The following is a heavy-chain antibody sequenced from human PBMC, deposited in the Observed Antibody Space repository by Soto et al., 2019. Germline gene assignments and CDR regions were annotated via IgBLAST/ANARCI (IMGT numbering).Heavy chain of an antibody. Sequence: SETLSLTCAVYGWSLSGYYWSWIRQPPGKGLEWIGEINHSGSTNYNPSLKSRVTISVDTSKNQFSLKLSSMTAADTAVYYCARGVYCSTTSCYWGMDVWGQGTTVTVSS. CDR2: INHSGST. CDR3: ARGVYCSTTSCYWGMDV. V-gene: IGHV4-34*01. J-gene: IGHJ6*02. D-gene: IGHD2-2*01. CDR1: GWSLSGYY.